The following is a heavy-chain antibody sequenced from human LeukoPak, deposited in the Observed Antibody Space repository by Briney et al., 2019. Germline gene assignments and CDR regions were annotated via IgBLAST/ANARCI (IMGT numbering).Heavy chain of an antibody. J-gene: IGHJ6*04. CDR2: ISYDESYK. D-gene: IGHD7-27*01. CDR3: AKDGLTGVNYYYGMDV. V-gene: IGHV3-30*18. Sequence: GGSLRLSCAASGFSFSSYGIHWVRQAPGKGLEWVAVISYDESYKYYADSVKGRFTISRDNSKSTLYLQMNSLRAEDTAVYYCAKDGLTGVNYYYGMDVWGKGTTVTVSS. CDR1: GFSFSSYG.